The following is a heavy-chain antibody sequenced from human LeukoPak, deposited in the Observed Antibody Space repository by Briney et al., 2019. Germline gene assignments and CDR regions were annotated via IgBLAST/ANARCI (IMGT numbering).Heavy chain of an antibody. D-gene: IGHD5-24*01. CDR2: ISDTGDYT. J-gene: IGHJ6*02. Sequence: GGSLRLSCTASGLTFSSYAMNWVRQAPGKGLEGVSSISDTGDYTDHADSVKGRFTISRDNSKNTLYLLMNGLRAEDTAVYYCAKWRRSSPIGGMDVWGQGTTVTVSS. V-gene: IGHV3-23*01. CDR1: GLTFSSYA. CDR3: AKWRRSSPIGGMDV.